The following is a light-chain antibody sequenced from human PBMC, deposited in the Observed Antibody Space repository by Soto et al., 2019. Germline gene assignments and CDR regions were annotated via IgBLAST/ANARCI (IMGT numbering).Light chain of an antibody. CDR3: QQTNSFPRT. CDR2: GAS. J-gene: IGKJ2*01. V-gene: IGKV1-12*01. Sequence: GYKVIMTCRASQFIHTWLAWYQQRSGEGPKLLISGASTLESGVPSRFSGSGSGTDFTLTIAGLQPEDFDTYYCQQTNSFPRTFGQGTKVDIK. CDR1: QFIHTW.